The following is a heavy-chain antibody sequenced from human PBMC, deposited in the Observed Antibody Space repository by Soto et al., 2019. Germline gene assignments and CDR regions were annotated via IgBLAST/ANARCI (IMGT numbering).Heavy chain of an antibody. CDR1: GFTFSSYG. J-gene: IGHJ4*02. Sequence: QVQLVESGGGVVQPGRSLRLSCAASGFTFSSYGMHWVRQAPGKGLEWVAVISYDGSNKYYADSVKGRFTISRDNYKNTLYLQMNSLRAEDTAVYYCAKAFEYSRSPNFDYWGQGTLVTVSS. V-gene: IGHV3-30*18. CDR3: AKAFEYSRSPNFDY. D-gene: IGHD6-6*01. CDR2: ISYDGSNK.